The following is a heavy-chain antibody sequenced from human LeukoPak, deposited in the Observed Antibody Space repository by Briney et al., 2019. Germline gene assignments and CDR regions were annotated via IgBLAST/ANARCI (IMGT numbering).Heavy chain of an antibody. CDR2: ISYDGTTK. Sequence: PGGSLRLSCAASGFAFSSHGMHWVRQAPGKGLEWVAFISYDGTTKYYTDSVKGRFTISRANSKNTVYLQTNSLNAEDTAVYYCAKGRCSGGSCYGRGLDSWGQGTLVTVSS. CDR3: AKGRCSGGSCYGRGLDS. D-gene: IGHD2-15*01. CDR1: GFAFSSHG. V-gene: IGHV3-30*18. J-gene: IGHJ4*02.